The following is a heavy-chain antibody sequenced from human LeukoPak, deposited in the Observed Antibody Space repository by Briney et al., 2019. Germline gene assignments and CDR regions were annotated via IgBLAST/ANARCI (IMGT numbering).Heavy chain of an antibody. CDR2: ISWNSGSI. CDR3: AKVPSFGSDLDAFDI. CDR1: GFTFDDYA. Sequence: GGSLRLSCAASGFTFDDYAMHWVRQAPGKALEWVSGISWNSGSIGYADSVKGRFTISRDNAKNSLYLQMNSLRAEDTALYYCAKVPSFGSDLDAFDIWGQATMVTVSS. D-gene: IGHD3-16*01. V-gene: IGHV3-9*01. J-gene: IGHJ3*02.